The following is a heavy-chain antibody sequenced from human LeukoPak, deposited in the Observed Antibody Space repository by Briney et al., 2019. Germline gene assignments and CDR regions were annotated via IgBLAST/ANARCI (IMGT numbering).Heavy chain of an antibody. CDR1: GFTFSHFF. J-gene: IGHJ3*02. V-gene: IGHV3-74*01. CDR3: TREVLNAFDS. Sequence: GGSLRLSCAASGFTFSHFFMNWIRQAPGKGLMWVSRINADGSNTRYADSVKGRFTISRDNAKNTLYLQMNSLRAEDTAVYYCTREVLNAFDSWGQGTLVTVSS. D-gene: IGHD3-10*01. CDR2: INADGSNT.